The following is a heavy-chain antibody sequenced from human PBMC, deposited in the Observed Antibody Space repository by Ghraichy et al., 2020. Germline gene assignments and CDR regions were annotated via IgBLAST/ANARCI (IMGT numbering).Heavy chain of an antibody. CDR1: GFTVSSNY. V-gene: IGHV3-53*01. D-gene: IGHD6-6*01. CDR3: ARDRFLNGYSSSWSWFDP. J-gene: IGHJ5*02. CDR2: IYSGGST. Sequence: GGSLRLSCAASGFTVSSNYMSWVRQAPGKGLEWVSVIYSGGSTYYADSVKGRFTISRDNSKNTLYLQMNSLRAEDTAVYYCARDRFLNGYSSSWSWFDPWGQGTLVTVSS.